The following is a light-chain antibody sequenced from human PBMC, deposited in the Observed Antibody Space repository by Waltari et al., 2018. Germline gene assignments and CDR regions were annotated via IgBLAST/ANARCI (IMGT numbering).Light chain of an antibody. J-gene: IGLJ2*01. CDR3: SSYTISSTVV. V-gene: IGLV2-14*03. CDR2: DVS. CDR1: RSDVGGYNY. Sequence: SALTQPASVSGSPGQSITISCTGTRSDVGGYNYVSWYQQHPGKAPKLMICDVSDRPSGGSNRCSGSKSGNTASLTISGLQAEDEADYYCSSYTISSTVVFGGGTKLTVL.